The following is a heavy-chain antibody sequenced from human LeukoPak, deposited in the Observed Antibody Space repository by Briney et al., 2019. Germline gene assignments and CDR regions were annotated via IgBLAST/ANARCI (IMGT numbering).Heavy chain of an antibody. CDR1: GFNFRQAW. Sequence: NPGGSLRLSCAASGFNFRQAWMSWVRQAPGKGLEWVSSISSSSSYIYYADSVKGRFTISRDNAKNSLYLQMNSLRAEDTAVYYCASEYVWGSQSDYWGQGTLVTVSS. CDR3: ASEYVWGSQSDY. D-gene: IGHD3-16*01. V-gene: IGHV3-21*01. CDR2: ISSSSSYI. J-gene: IGHJ4*02.